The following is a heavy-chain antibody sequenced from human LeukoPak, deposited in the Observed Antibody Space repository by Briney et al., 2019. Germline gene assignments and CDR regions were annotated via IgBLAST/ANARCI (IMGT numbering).Heavy chain of an antibody. CDR2: NNSSDI. J-gene: IGHJ4*02. CDR3: ARDTFQPGLIDS. Sequence: GGSLRLSCAASGFTFSRFAMNWVRQAPGKGLEWISYNNSSDIHYADSVKGRFTISRDNARNTLFLQLSSLRAEDSAVYYCARDTFQPGLIDSWGQGTLVTVSS. CDR1: GFTFSRFA. V-gene: IGHV3-21*05. D-gene: IGHD2-2*01.